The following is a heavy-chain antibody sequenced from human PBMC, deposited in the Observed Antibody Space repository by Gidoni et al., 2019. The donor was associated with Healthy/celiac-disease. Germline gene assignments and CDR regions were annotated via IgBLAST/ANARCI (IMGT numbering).Heavy chain of an antibody. CDR2: ISGSGGST. D-gene: IGHD5-12*01. CDR3: AKVLSMPYMSSDIVAQGFDY. CDR1: GFTFSSYA. J-gene: IGHJ4*02. V-gene: IGHV3-23*01. Sequence: EVQLLESGGGLVQPGGSLRLSCAASGFTFSSYAMSWVRQAPGKGLEWVSAISGSGGSTYYADSVKGRFTISRDNSKNTLYLQMNSLRAEDTAVYYCAKVLSMPYMSSDIVAQGFDYWGQGTLVTVSS.